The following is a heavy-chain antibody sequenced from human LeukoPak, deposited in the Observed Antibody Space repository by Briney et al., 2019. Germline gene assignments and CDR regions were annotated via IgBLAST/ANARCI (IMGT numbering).Heavy chain of an antibody. V-gene: IGHV4-34*01. CDR3: ARRVFRKRIAAAGTSYYFDY. CDR2: INQRRNT. J-gene: IGHJ4*02. CDR1: GESFSGYS. D-gene: IGHD6-13*01. Sequence: SETLSLTCVVYGESFSGYSWSWIRQPPGKGLEWIGEINQRRNTNYNPSLKSRVTISIDTSKNQFSLKLSSVTAADTAVYYCARRVFRKRIAAAGTSYYFDYWGQGTLVTVSS.